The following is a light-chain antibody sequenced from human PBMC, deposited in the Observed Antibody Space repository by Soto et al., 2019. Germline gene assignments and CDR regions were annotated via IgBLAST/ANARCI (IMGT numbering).Light chain of an antibody. J-gene: IGKJ1*01. V-gene: IGKV1-5*03. CDR1: QGISSY. CDR2: KAS. Sequence: IPLTQSPSSLSASVGDRVTITCRASQGISSYLGWYQQKPGKAPKLLIHKASSLESGVPSRFSGSGSGTEFTLTISSLQPDDFATYYCQHYNSYPWTFGQGAKVDI. CDR3: QHYNSYPWT.